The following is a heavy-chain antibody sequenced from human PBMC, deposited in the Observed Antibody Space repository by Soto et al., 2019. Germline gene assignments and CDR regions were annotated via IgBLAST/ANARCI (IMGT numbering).Heavy chain of an antibody. V-gene: IGHV1-2*04. CDR2: INPNSGGT. Sequence: ASVKVSCKASGYTFTGYCMHWVLQAPGQGLEWMGWINPNSGGTNYAQKFQGWVTMTRDTSISTAYMELSRLRSDDTAVYYCARHTSGWHYYDYWGQGTPVTVSS. CDR3: ARHTSGWHYYDY. D-gene: IGHD6-19*01. CDR1: GYTFTGYC. J-gene: IGHJ4*02.